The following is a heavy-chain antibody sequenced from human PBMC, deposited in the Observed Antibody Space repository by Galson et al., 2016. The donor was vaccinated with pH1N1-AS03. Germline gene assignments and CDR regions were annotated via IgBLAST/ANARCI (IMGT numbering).Heavy chain of an antibody. CDR2: IYDTGRT. V-gene: IGHV4-39*01. Sequence: SETLSLTCTVSGGSISSRAYYWGWIRQPPGKGLEWIGSIYDTGRTTYNPSLKSRVTISGDTSENQLSLKVTSMTAADTAVYYCARVVGARPPPDYWGQGTLVTVSS. CDR1: GGSISSRAYY. D-gene: IGHD1-26*01. CDR3: ARVVGARPPPDY. J-gene: IGHJ4*02.